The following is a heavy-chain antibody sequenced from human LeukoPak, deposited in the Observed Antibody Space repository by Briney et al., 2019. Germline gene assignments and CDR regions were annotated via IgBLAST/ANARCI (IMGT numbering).Heavy chain of an antibody. CDR1: GFTFDDYA. V-gene: IGHV3-20*04. CDR3: ASGMDV. Sequence: PGGSLRLSCTASGFTFDDYAMNWVRQAPGRGLEWVAGINGKGRRTAYVESVKGRFTISRDNTKNSLSLQMNSLRAEDTAVYYCASGMDVWGQGTTVTVSS. CDR2: INGKGRRT. J-gene: IGHJ6*02.